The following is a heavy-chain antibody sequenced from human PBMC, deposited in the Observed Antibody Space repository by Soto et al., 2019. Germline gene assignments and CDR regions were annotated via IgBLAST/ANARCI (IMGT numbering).Heavy chain of an antibody. J-gene: IGHJ5*02. CDR3: ARGRTWKWITKATWFAP. Sequence: QVQLVQSGAEVKKPGASVKVSCKASGYTFTSYGISWVRQAPGQGLEWMGWISAYNGNTNYAQKLQGRVTMTTDTSKSRASMEVRSLRSADTAVYYCARGRTWKWITKATWFAPWGQGTLVTVSS. CDR2: ISAYNGNT. CDR1: GYTFTSYG. D-gene: IGHD5-12*01. V-gene: IGHV1-18*01.